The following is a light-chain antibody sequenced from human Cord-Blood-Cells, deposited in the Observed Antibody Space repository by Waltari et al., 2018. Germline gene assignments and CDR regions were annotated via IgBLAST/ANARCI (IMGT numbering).Light chain of an antibody. Sequence: QSALTQPASVSGSPGQSITISCTGTSSDVGRYNLVSWYQQHPGKAPKLMIYEGSNRPSGVSNRFSGSKSGNTASLTSSGLQAEDEADYYCCSYAGSSTWVFGGGTKLTVL. CDR1: SSDVGRYNL. J-gene: IGLJ3*02. CDR2: EGS. CDR3: CSYAGSSTWV. V-gene: IGLV2-23*01.